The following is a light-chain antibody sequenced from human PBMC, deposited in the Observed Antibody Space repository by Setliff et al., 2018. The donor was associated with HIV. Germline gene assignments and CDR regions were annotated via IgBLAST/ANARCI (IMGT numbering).Light chain of an antibody. CDR1: SSDVGVYKF. V-gene: IGLV2-11*02. Sequence: QSVLTQPRSVSGSPGQSVTISCTGSSSDVGVYKFVSWYQHHPGKAPKLIIYDVRTQPSGVPDRFSGSKSGNTASLTISGLQADDEADYYCCSYAITNSLPFGTGTKVPS. J-gene: IGLJ1*01. CDR3: CSYAITNSLP. CDR2: DVR.